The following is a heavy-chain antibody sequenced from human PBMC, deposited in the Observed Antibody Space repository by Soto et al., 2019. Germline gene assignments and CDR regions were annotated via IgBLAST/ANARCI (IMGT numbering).Heavy chain of an antibody. J-gene: IGHJ4*02. CDR3: ARQIYDSDTGPNFQYYFDS. CDR1: GYSFTSYW. D-gene: IGHD3-22*01. CDR2: NYPGDSDT. V-gene: IGHV5-51*01. Sequence: GESLKTSCKGSGYSFTSYWNGWVRPMPGKGLELMGINYPGDSDTRYSPSFQGHVTISATKSITTVFLQWSSLRASDTAMYYCARQIYDSDTGPNFQYYFDSWGQGTPVTVSS.